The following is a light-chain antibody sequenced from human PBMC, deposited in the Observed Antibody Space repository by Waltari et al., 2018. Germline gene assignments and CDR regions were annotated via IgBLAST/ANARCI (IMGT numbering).Light chain of an antibody. CDR3: QQTYLNPPWT. CDR1: QSISNY. J-gene: IGKJ1*01. CDR2: YAS. V-gene: IGKV1-39*01. Sequence: DIQMAQSPSSLSASVGDGVTITCRASQSISNYLHWYQHKPGKAPKLLISYASRLESGVPSRFSGSGSGTDFTLTISSLQPEDFATYYCQQTYLNPPWTFGQGTKVEIK.